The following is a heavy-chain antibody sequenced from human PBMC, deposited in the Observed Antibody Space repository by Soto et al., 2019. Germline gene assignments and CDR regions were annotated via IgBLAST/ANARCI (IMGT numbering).Heavy chain of an antibody. CDR3: ARTYYYGSGSSSDDAFDI. CDR2: ISAYNGNT. CDR1: GYTFTSYG. Sequence: ASVKVSCKASGYTFTSYGISWVRQAPGQGLEWMGWISAYNGNTNYAQKLQGRVTMTTDTSTSTAYMELRSLRSDDTAVYYCARTYYYGSGSSSDDAFDIWGQGTMVT. D-gene: IGHD3-10*01. J-gene: IGHJ3*02. V-gene: IGHV1-18*01.